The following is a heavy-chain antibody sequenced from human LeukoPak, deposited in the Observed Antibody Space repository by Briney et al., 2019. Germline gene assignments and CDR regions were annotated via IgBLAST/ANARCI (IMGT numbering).Heavy chain of an antibody. D-gene: IGHD3-16*01. CDR1: GYSISDGYH. J-gene: IGHJ4*02. CDR2: IYYSGST. CDR3: TRGAGWLIDY. V-gene: IGHV4-38-2*02. Sequence: SETLSLTCTVSGYSISDGYHWGWIRQPPGKGLEWIGSIYYSGSTYYNPSLKSRVTISVDTSKNQFSLKLNSMTTADTAVYYCTRGAGWLIDYWGQGILVTVSS.